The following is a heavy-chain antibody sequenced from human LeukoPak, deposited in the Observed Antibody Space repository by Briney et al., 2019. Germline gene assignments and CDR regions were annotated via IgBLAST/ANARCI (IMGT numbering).Heavy chain of an antibody. CDR1: GGSISSGGYS. Sequence: SETLSLTCAVSGGSISSGGYSWSWIRQPPGKGLEWIGYIYHSGSTYYNPSLKSRVTISVDRSKNQFSLKLSSVTAADTAVYYCARMVYAYNWFDPWGQGTLVTVSS. CDR2: IYHSGST. V-gene: IGHV4-30-2*01. CDR3: ARMVYAYNWFDP. D-gene: IGHD2-8*01. J-gene: IGHJ5*02.